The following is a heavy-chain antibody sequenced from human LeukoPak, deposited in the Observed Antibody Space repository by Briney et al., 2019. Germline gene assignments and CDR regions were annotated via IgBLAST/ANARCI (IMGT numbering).Heavy chain of an antibody. D-gene: IGHD3-10*01. CDR3: ARNGSGSYGY. J-gene: IGHJ4*02. V-gene: IGHV1-18*01. CDR1: GYSFTTFG. Sequence: ASVKVSCKASGYSFTTFGISWVRQAPGQGLEWMGWISVYNGHTNYAQKLQGRVTMTTDTSTGTAYMELRSLTSDDTAVYYCARNGSGSYGYWGQGTLVIVSS. CDR2: ISVYNGHT.